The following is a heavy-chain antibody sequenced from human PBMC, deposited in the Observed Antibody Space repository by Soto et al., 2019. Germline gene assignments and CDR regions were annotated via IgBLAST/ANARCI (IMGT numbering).Heavy chain of an antibody. J-gene: IGHJ5*02. CDR2: ISGSGGST. Sequence: HPGGSLRLSCAASGFTFSSYAMSWVRQAPGKGLEWVSAISGSGGSTYYADSVKGRFTISRDNSKNTLYLQMNSLRSDDTAVYYCARDLGYCSGGSCYFGGSWFDPWGQGTLVTVSS. D-gene: IGHD2-15*01. V-gene: IGHV3-23*01. CDR1: GFTFSSYA. CDR3: ARDLGYCSGGSCYFGGSWFDP.